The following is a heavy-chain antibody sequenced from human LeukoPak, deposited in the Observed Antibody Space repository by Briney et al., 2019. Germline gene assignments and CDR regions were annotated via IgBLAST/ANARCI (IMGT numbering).Heavy chain of an antibody. J-gene: IGHJ2*01. CDR2: IFYSGST. V-gene: IGHV4-59*01. Sequence: SETLSLTCTVSGGSISSYYWTWIRQPPGRGLEWIGYIFYSGSTNYNPSLKSRVTISVDTSKNQFSLKLSSVSAADTAVYYCAREGDSSGFWYFDLWGRGTLVTVSS. CDR1: GGSISSYY. CDR3: AREGDSSGFWYFDL. D-gene: IGHD3-22*01.